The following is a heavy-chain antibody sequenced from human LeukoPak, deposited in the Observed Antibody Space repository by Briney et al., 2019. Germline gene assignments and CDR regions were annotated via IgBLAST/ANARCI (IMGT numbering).Heavy chain of an antibody. Sequence: PGGSLRLSCSASGFTFSSYAMHWVRQAPGKGLEYVSAISSNGGSTYYADSVKGRFTISRDNSKNTLYLQMSSVRAEDTAVYYCVAHCSSTSCKENWGQGTLVTVSS. V-gene: IGHV3-64D*06. J-gene: IGHJ4*02. CDR2: ISSNGGST. CDR3: VAHCSSTSCKEN. D-gene: IGHD2-2*01. CDR1: GFTFSSYA.